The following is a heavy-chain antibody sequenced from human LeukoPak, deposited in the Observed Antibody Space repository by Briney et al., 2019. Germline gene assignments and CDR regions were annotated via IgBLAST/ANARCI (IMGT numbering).Heavy chain of an antibody. V-gene: IGHV3-30*03. D-gene: IGHD6-6*01. CDR1: GFTFSSYG. Sequence: GRSLRLSCAASGFTFSSYGMHWVRQAPGKGLEWVAVISYDGSNKYYADSVKGRFTISRDNSKNTLYLQMNSLRAEDTAVYYCAREMRLVGRVFDYWGQGTLVTVPS. CDR2: ISYDGSNK. CDR3: AREMRLVGRVFDY. J-gene: IGHJ4*02.